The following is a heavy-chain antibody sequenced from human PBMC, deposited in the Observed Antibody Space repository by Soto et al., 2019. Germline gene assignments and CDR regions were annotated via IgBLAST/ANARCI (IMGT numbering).Heavy chain of an antibody. CDR1: GITFSPYW. D-gene: IGHD5-18*01. V-gene: IGHV3-74*01. Sequence: EVQLVESGGGLVQPGGSLRLSCAASGITFSPYWMHWVRQGPGKGLVWVSRLNSDGSTTNYADSVKGRFTISRDNAKNSLYLQMNSLRVEDTAVYYCARGWGYNYAFTFGDWGQGALVTVSS. CDR3: ARGWGYNYAFTFGD. J-gene: IGHJ4*02. CDR2: LNSDGSTT.